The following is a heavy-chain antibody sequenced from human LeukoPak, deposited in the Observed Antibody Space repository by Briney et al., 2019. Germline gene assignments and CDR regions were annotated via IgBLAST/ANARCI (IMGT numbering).Heavy chain of an antibody. V-gene: IGHV1-69*06. J-gene: IGHJ6*03. CDR2: IIPIFGTA. D-gene: IGHD4-23*01. Sequence: SVKVSCKASGYTFTGYYMHWVRQAPGQGLEWMGGIIPIFGTANYAQKFQGRVTITADKSTSTAYMELSSLRSEDTAVYYCATGVTRYYMDVWGKGTTVTVSS. CDR1: GYTFTGYY. CDR3: ATGVTRYYMDV.